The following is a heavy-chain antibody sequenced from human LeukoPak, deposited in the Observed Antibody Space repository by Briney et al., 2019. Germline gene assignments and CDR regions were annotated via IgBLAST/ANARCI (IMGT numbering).Heavy chain of an antibody. CDR2: ITGSGSSR. V-gene: IGHV3-23*01. J-gene: IGHJ4*02. CDR1: GFTFSTYA. D-gene: IGHD4-17*01. CDR3: ARTHDYGDYDFDY. Sequence: GGSLRLSCAASGFTFSTYAMTWVRQAPGKGLEWVSNITGSGSSRYYADSVKGRFIISRDNSKNTLYLQMNSLRAEDTAVYYCARTHDYGDYDFDYWGQGTLVTVSS.